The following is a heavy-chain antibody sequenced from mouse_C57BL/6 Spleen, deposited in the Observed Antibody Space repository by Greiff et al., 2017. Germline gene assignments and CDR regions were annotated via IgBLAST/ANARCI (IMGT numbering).Heavy chain of an antibody. CDR2: ISSGGSYT. CDR3: AGGATMITTRDWYCDV. Sequence: VKLMESGGDLVKPGGSLKLSCAASGFTFSSYGMSWVRQTPDKRLEWVATISSGGSYTYYPDSVKGRFTISRDNAKNTLYLQMSSLKSEDTAMYYCAGGATMITTRDWYCDVWGTGTTVTVSS. CDR1: GFTFSSYG. V-gene: IGHV5-6*01. J-gene: IGHJ1*03. D-gene: IGHD2-4*01.